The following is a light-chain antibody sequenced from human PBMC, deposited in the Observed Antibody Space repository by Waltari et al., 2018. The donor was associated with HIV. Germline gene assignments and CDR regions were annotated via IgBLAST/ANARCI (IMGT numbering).Light chain of an antibody. J-gene: IGLJ2*01. V-gene: IGLV2-14*01. CDR3: SSFTSSSSPVQ. CDR1: ISDVGGYDF. CDR2: EVS. Sequence: QSALTQPASVSGSPGQSITISCTGTISDVGGYDFVSWYQLHPGKAPKLRIYEVSKRPSGVSNRFSGSKSGNTASLTISGLQAEDEADYYCSSFTSSSSPVQFGGGTKLTVL.